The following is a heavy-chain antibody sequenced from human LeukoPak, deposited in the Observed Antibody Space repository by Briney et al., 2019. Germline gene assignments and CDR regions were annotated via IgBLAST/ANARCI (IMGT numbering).Heavy chain of an antibody. CDR3: ARDASAYN. CDR2: IAPKNGNT. J-gene: IGHJ4*02. Sequence: ASVKVSCEAYGYSFTTYGINWVRQAPGQGLEWLGWIAPKNGNTNYLQKFQARLTLTADTSTSTVYMELRSLTFDDSAMYYCARDASAYNWGQGTLVTVS. D-gene: IGHD4-11*01. V-gene: IGHV1-18*01. CDR1: GYSFTTYG.